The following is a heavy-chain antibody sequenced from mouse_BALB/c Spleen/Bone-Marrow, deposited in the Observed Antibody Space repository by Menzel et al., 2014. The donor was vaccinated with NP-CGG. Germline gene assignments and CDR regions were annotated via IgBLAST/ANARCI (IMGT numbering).Heavy chain of an antibody. CDR2: IHPSNGRT. Sequence: QVQLQQPGTELVKPGASVKLSCKASGYTFTSYWIHWVKQRPGQGLEWIGEIHPSNGRTNYSEKFKTKATLTVDKSSTTAHMQLRSLTSEDSAVYYCARRTARAMMDYWGQGTSVTVSS. V-gene: IGHV1S81*02. D-gene: IGHD3-2*01. CDR1: GYTFTSYW. J-gene: IGHJ4*01. CDR3: ARRTARAMMDY.